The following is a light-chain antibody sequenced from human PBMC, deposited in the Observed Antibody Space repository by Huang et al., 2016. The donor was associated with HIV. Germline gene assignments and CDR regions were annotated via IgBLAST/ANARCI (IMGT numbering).Light chain of an antibody. CDR3: QQRGNWPPFT. Sequence: EVFLTQSPATLSLSPGERATLSCRASHDINSYLAWYQQKPGQAPRLLIYDASTRATDIPARFRGSGSGTDFTLTINNLEPEDFVVYFCQQRGNWPPFTFGPGTKLDLK. CDR2: DAS. CDR1: HDINSY. V-gene: IGKV3-11*01. J-gene: IGKJ3*01.